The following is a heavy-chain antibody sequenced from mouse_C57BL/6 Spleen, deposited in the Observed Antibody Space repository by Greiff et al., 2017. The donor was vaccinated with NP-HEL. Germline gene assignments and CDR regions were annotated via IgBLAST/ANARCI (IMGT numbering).Heavy chain of an antibody. CDR3: ARGTMITKYYFDY. Sequence: QVQLQQPGAELVRPGSSVKLSCKASGYTFTSYWMHWVKQRPIQGLEWIGNIDPSDSETHYNQKFKDKATLTVDKSSSTAYMQLSSLTSEDSAVYYCARGTMITKYYFDYWGQGTTLTVSS. V-gene: IGHV1-52*01. D-gene: IGHD2-4*01. CDR1: GYTFTSYW. CDR2: IDPSDSET. J-gene: IGHJ2*01.